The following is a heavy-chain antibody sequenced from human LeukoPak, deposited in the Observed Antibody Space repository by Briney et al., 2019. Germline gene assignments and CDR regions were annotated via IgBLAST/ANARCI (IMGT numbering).Heavy chain of an antibody. CDR1: GSTFTNYW. J-gene: IGHJ4*02. D-gene: IGHD3-22*01. CDR3: ARSRDSSGYYYLI. Sequence: GESLKISCEASGSTFTNYWIGWVRQMPGKGLEWMGIIYPDDSDTKYSPSFQGQVTISADKSISTAYLQWSSLKAADTATYYCARSRDSSGYYYLIWGQGTLVTVSS. CDR2: IYPDDSDT. V-gene: IGHV5-51*01.